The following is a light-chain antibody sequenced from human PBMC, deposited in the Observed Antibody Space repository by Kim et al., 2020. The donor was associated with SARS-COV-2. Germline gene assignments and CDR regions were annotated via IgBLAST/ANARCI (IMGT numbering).Light chain of an antibody. J-gene: IGLJ2*01. V-gene: IGLV6-57*03. CDR3: QSCDSSTVV. CDR1: SGRIASNY. Sequence: GKPVPLPCPRSSGRIASNYVQWYQQRPGSAPATVIYEDNQRPSGVPDRFSGSIDSSSNSASLTISGLKTEDEADYYCQSCDSSTVVFGGGTQLTVL. CDR2: EDN.